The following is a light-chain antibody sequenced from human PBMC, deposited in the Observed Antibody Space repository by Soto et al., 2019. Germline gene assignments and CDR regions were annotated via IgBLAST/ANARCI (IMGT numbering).Light chain of an antibody. J-gene: IGKJ3*01. V-gene: IGKV1-33*01. Sequence: DIQMTQSPSSLSASVGDRVTITCQASQDISNYLNWYQQKPGKAPKLLIYDASNLETGVPSRFSGSGSGTDFTFTISSLQPEDIATYHCQQYDNLDLTFGPGTKVDIK. CDR2: DAS. CDR3: QQYDNLDLT. CDR1: QDISNY.